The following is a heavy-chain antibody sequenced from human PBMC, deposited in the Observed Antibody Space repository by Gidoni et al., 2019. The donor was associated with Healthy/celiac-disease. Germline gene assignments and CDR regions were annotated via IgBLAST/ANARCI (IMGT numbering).Heavy chain of an antibody. V-gene: IGHV1-69*04. Sequence: QVQLVQSGAEVKKPGSSVKVSCKASGGTFSSYAISWVRQAPGQGLEWMGRIIPILGIANYAQKFQGRVTITADKSTSTAYMELSSLRSEDTAVYYCASGYCSGGSCYYHPHRYYFDYWGQGTLVTVSS. CDR2: IIPILGIA. CDR1: GGTFSSYA. D-gene: IGHD2-15*01. CDR3: ASGYCSGGSCYYHPHRYYFDY. J-gene: IGHJ4*02.